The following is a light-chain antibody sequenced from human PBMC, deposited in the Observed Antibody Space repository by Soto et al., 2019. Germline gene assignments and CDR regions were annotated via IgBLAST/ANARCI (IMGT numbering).Light chain of an antibody. Sequence: QSVLTQPASVSGSPGQSISISCTGTSSDVVTYNLVSWYQQHPGKAPTVLIYESTKRPSGVSNRFSGSKSGNTASLTISGLQTEDEADYYCYSFAGSTTFSYVFGPGTKVTVL. V-gene: IGLV2-23*03. CDR2: EST. CDR1: SSDVVTYNL. CDR3: YSFAGSTTFSYV. J-gene: IGLJ1*01.